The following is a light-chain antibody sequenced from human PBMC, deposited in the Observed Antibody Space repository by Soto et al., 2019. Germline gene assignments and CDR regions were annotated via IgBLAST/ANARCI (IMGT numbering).Light chain of an antibody. CDR1: SSDVGGYNY. CDR3: TSYTSSSTPV. Sequence: QSALTQPASVSGSPGQAITISCTGTSSDVGGYNYVSWYQQHPGKAPKLMIYEVSDRPSGVSDRFSGSKSGNTASLTISGLQAEDEADYYCTSYTSSSTPVFGTGTQRPSS. J-gene: IGLJ7*01. CDR2: EVS. V-gene: IGLV2-14*01.